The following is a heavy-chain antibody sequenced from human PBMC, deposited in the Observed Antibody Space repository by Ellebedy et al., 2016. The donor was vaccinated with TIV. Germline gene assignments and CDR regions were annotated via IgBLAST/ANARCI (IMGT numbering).Heavy chain of an antibody. CDR2: LYYSGSI. CDR3: ARGGDPYDYYYYYMDV. Sequence: SETLSLTCTVSGGSISSYYWSWIRQPPGKGLEWIGYLYYSGSIKYNPSLKSRVTISVDTSKNQFSLKLNSVTAADTAVYYCARGGDPYDYYYYYMDVWGKGTTVTVSS. J-gene: IGHJ6*03. V-gene: IGHV4-59*08. D-gene: IGHD3-10*01. CDR1: GGSISSYY.